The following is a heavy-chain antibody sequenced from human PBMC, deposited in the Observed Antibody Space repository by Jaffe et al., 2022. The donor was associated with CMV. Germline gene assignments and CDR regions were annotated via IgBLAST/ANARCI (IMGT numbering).Heavy chain of an antibody. D-gene: IGHD3-3*01. CDR3: AKDSPYDFWSGYSHYYGMDV. V-gene: IGHV3-23*04. CDR2: ISGSGGST. CDR1: GFTFSSYA. J-gene: IGHJ6*02. Sequence: EVQLVESGGGLVQPGGSLRLSCAASGFTFSSYAMSWVRQAPGKGLEWVSAISGSGGSTYYADSVKGRFTISRDNSKNTLYLQMNSLRAEDTAVYYCAKDSPYDFWSGYSHYYGMDVWGQGTTVTVSS.